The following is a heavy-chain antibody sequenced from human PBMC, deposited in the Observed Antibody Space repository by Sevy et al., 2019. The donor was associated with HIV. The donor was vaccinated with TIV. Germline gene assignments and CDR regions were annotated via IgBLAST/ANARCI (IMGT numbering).Heavy chain of an antibody. CDR2: IYSGGST. V-gene: IGHV3-53*01. CDR3: ARGPYYYDSSGMMEGAFDI. CDR1: GFTVSSNY. Sequence: GGSLRLSCAASGFTVSSNYMSWVRQAPGKGLEWVSVIYSGGSTYYADSVKGQFTISRDNSKNTLYRQMNSLRAEDTAVYYCARGPYYYDSSGMMEGAFDIWGQGTMVTVSS. J-gene: IGHJ3*02. D-gene: IGHD3-22*01.